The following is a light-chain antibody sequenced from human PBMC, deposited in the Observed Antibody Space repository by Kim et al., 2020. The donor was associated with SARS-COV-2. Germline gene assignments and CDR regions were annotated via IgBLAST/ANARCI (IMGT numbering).Light chain of an antibody. J-gene: IGLJ3*02. V-gene: IGLV2-14*03. CDR2: DVS. CDR1: SSDIGAYNY. CDR3: SSYTGSSLV. Sequence: PGQSIPTSCTGSSSDIGAYNYVSWYQQQPGKAPKLIIYDVSNRPSGVSYRFSGSKSGNTASLTISGLQAEDEADYYCSSYTGSSLVFGGGTQLTVL.